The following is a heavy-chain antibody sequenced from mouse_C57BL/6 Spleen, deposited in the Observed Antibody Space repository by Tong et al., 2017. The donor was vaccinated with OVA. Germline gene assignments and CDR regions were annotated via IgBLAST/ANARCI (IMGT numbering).Heavy chain of an antibody. CDR3: ARGNGNSYAMDY. D-gene: IGHD2-1*01. V-gene: IGHV5-17*01. CDR1: GFTFSDYG. Sequence: EVQLQESGGGLVKPGGSLKLSCAASGFTFSDYGMHWVRQAPEKGLEWVAYISSGSSTIYYADTVKGRFTISRDNAKNTLFLQMTSLRSEDTAMYYCARGNGNSYAMDYWGQGTSVTVSS. J-gene: IGHJ4*01. CDR2: ISSGSSTI.